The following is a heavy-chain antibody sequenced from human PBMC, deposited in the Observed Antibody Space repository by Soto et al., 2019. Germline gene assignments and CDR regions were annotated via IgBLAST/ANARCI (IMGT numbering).Heavy chain of an antibody. CDR3: ARSVGGYAFDQ. D-gene: IGHD6-19*01. CDR1: SASIDNN. V-gene: IGHV4-4*02. CDR2: IHQSGIS. J-gene: IGHJ4*02. Sequence: QMQLLESGPGLVKPSETLSLTCAVSSASIDNNWNWVRQPPGKGLEWIGEIHQSGISYKNPSLKSRVTMSVDKSKNQFSLHLSSVTAADTAVYFCARSVGGYAFDQWGQGTLVTVSS.